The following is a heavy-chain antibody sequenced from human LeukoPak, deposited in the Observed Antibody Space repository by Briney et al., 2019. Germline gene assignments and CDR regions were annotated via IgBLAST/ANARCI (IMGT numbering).Heavy chain of an antibody. CDR1: GYTLTELS. CDR2: FDREDGET. Sequence: ASVKVSCKVSGYTLTELSMHWVRQAPGKGLEWMGGFDREDGETIYAQKFQGRVTMTEDTSTDTAYMELSSLRSEDTAVYYCAGSGRLVIPTDYWGQGTLVTVSS. CDR3: AGSGRLVIPTDY. J-gene: IGHJ4*02. D-gene: IGHD3-9*01. V-gene: IGHV1-24*01.